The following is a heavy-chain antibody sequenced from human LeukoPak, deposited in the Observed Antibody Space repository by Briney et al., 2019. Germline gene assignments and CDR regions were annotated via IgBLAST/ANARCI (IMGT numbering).Heavy chain of an antibody. Sequence: VASVRVSCKASGYIFTSYGISWVRQAPGQGLEWMGWISAYNGNTNYVQKLQGRVTVTTDTSTSTAYMELRSLTSDDTAVYYCARVRGRDGTYYFDYWGQGTLVTVSS. D-gene: IGHD5-24*01. J-gene: IGHJ4*02. V-gene: IGHV1-18*01. CDR3: ARVRGRDGTYYFDY. CDR1: GYIFTSYG. CDR2: ISAYNGNT.